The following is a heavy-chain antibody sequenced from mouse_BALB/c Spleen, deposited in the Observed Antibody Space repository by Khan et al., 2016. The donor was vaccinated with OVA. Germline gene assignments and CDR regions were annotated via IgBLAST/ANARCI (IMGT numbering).Heavy chain of an antibody. CDR1: GYTFTSYW. J-gene: IGHJ2*01. CDR2: TNPTNGRT. D-gene: IGHD1-1*01. V-gene: IGHV1S81*02. Sequence: VQLQQSGAELVKAGASVKMSCKASGYTFTSYWMHWVKQRLGQGLEWFAETNPTNGRTYYTEQFKSKATLTVDKSSSTAYMLLSGPTFEDSAVYYCARIKKIVATYFDYGGKGTTLTVSS. CDR3: ARIKKIVATYFDY.